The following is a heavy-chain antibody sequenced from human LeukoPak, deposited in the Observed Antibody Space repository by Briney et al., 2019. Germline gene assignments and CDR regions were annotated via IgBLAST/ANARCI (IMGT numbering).Heavy chain of an antibody. CDR3: ARVVRGAVTSNCFDP. Sequence: SETLSLTCTVSGGSINDYYWTWIRQAPGKGLEWIGYISNSGTTDYNPSLKSRVTMPVDTSNNEFSLRLTSVTAADTAMYYCARVVRGAVTSNCFDPWGQGTLVTVSS. CDR2: ISNSGTT. CDR1: GGSINDYY. V-gene: IGHV4-59*01. J-gene: IGHJ5*02. D-gene: IGHD4-17*01.